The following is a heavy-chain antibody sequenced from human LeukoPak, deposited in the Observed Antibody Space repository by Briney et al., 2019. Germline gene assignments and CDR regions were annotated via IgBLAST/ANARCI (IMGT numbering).Heavy chain of an antibody. Sequence: GSLRLSCAASGFTFSSYEMNWVRQAPGKGLEWVSYISSSGSAIYYADSVKGRFTISRDNAKNSLYLQMNSLRAEDTAVYYCARLRAAADYYYLDVWGKGTTVTVSS. J-gene: IGHJ6*03. CDR2: ISSSGSAI. V-gene: IGHV3-48*03. CDR3: ARLRAAADYYYLDV. CDR1: GFTFSSYE. D-gene: IGHD6-13*01.